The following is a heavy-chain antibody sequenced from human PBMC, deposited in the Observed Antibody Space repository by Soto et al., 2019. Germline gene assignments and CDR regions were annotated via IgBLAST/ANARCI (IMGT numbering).Heavy chain of an antibody. D-gene: IGHD3-22*01. V-gene: IGHV5-51*01. CDR3: ARQRLWGTSGYYYFEN. CDR2: IYPGDSDT. CDR1: GHIFGHYG. Sequence: GEGLKSSCKGSGHIFGHYGVGWVLQMRGKVLEWMGIIYPGDSDTRYGPSFQGQVTITVDKSINTAYLQWSRLKASDPAIYYCARQRLWGTSGYYYFENWGQGTLVTVS. J-gene: IGHJ4*02.